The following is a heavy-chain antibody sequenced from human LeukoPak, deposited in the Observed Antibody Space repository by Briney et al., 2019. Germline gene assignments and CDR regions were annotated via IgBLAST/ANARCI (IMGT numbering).Heavy chain of an antibody. V-gene: IGHV4-39*07. CDR2: IYTSGST. CDR3: ARRRIAGPFDP. D-gene: IGHD6-13*01. Sequence: SETLSLTCTVSGGSISSSSYYWGWIRQPPGKGLEWIGRIYTSGSTNYNPSLKSRVTISVDTSKNQFSLKLSSVTAADTAVYYCARRRIAGPFDPWGQGTLVTVSS. CDR1: GGSISSSSYY. J-gene: IGHJ5*02.